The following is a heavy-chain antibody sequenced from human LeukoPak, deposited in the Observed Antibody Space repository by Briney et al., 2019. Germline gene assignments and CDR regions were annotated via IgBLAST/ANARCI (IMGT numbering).Heavy chain of an antibody. CDR1: GGSITNYY. J-gene: IGHJ3*02. Sequence: SETLSLTCSVSGGSITNYYWNWMRQPPGKGLEWIGYISHIGSTNYNPSLESRLTISVDRSKNQFYLKLTSVTAADTAIYYCARDRLSANAFDMWGQGTVVTVSS. CDR2: ISHIGST. V-gene: IGHV4-59*01. CDR3: ARDRLSANAFDM. D-gene: IGHD2-21*02.